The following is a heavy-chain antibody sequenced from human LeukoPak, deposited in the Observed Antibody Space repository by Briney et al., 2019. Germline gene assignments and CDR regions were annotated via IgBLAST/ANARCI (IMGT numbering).Heavy chain of an antibody. CDR1: GYSFVSHW. CDR2: IYPGDSDT. Sequence: PGESLEISCKASGYSFVSHWIVWVRQMPGKGLEWLGIIYPGDSDTRYSPSFQGQVTISADKSISTAYLQWNSLRASDTAMYYCARQEGCGGGSCYSDYWGQGTLVTVSS. V-gene: IGHV5-51*01. D-gene: IGHD2-15*01. J-gene: IGHJ4*02. CDR3: ARQEGCGGGSCYSDY.